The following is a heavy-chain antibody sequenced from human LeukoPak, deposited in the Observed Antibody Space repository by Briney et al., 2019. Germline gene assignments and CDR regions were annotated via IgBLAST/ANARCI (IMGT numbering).Heavy chain of an antibody. CDR3: AKDYYGSGSPSYAFDI. CDR1: DFTFKNSW. Sequence: GGSLRLSCVTTDFTFKNSWMTWVRQAPGKGLEWVANIKEDGREINYLGSVKGRFTISRDNSKNTLYLQMNSRRAEDTAVYYCAKDYYGSGSPSYAFDIWGQGTMVTVSS. CDR2: IKEDGREI. J-gene: IGHJ3*02. V-gene: IGHV3-7*01. D-gene: IGHD3-10*01.